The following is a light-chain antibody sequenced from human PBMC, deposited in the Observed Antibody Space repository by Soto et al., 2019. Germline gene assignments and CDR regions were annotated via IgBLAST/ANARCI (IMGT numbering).Light chain of an antibody. Sequence: DTQMSQYPSTLSTSMRDRVTMTCRASQTINSWLAWYQQKTGKAPKVLIYKASNLESGVPSRFSGSGSGTDFTLSISSLQSDDFAIYYCHQYITYPWTFGQGTKVDI. CDR3: HQYITYPWT. V-gene: IGKV1-5*03. CDR1: QTINSW. J-gene: IGKJ1*01. CDR2: KAS.